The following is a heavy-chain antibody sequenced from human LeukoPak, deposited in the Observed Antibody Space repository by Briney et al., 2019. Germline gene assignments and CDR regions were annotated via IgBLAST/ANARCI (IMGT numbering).Heavy chain of an antibody. CDR2: IYHSGST. V-gene: IGHV4-30-2*01. CDR1: GGSISSGGYS. D-gene: IGHD6-13*01. J-gene: IGHJ4*02. Sequence: SGTLSLTCAVSGGSISSGGYSWSWIRQPPGKGLEWIGYIYHSGSTYYNPSLKSRVTISVDRSKNQFSLKLSSVTAADTAVYYCARVVRQQLAFDYWGQGTLVTVSS. CDR3: ARVVRQQLAFDY.